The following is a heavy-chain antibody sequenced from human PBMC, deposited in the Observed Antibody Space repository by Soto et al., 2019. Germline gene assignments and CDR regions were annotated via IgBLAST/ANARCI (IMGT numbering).Heavy chain of an antibody. Sequence: SQTLSLTCAISGDSVSSNSAAWNWIRQSPSRGPEWLGRTYYRSKWYNDYAVSVKSRITINPDTSKNQFSLKLSSVTAADTAVYYCARDFKRYSSPPGPLEYWGLGTQVTVSS. D-gene: IGHD6-13*01. J-gene: IGHJ4*02. CDR3: ARDFKRYSSPPGPLEY. V-gene: IGHV6-1*01. CDR2: TYYRSKWYN. CDR1: GDSVSSNSAA.